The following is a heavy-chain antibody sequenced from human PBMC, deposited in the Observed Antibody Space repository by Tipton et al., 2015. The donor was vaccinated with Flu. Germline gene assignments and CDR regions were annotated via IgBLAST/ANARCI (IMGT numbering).Heavy chain of an antibody. V-gene: IGHV1-2*04. CDR1: GYTFTGYY. J-gene: IGHJ6*02. Sequence: QLVQSGAEVKKPGASVKVSCKASGYTFTGYYMHWVRQAPGQGLEWMGWINPNSGGTNYAQKFQGWVTMTRDTSISTAYMELSRLRSDDTAVYYCARDMVVVPAAIEPVELNNYHYGMDVWGQGTTVTVSS. CDR2: INPNSGGT. CDR3: ARDMVVVPAAIEPVELNNYHYGMDV. D-gene: IGHD2-2*01.